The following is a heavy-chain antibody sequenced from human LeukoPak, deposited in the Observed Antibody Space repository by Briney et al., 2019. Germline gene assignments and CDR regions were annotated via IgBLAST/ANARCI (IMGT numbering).Heavy chain of an antibody. Sequence: GASVKVSCKASGYTFTGYYMHWVRQAPGQGLEWMGWINPNSGGTNYAQKFQGWVTMTRDTSISTAYMELSRLRSDDTAVYYCARDTEAAAGRGSYGMDVWGQGTTVTVSS. D-gene: IGHD6-13*01. CDR2: INPNSGGT. CDR1: GYTFTGYY. V-gene: IGHV1-2*04. J-gene: IGHJ6*02. CDR3: ARDTEAAAGRGSYGMDV.